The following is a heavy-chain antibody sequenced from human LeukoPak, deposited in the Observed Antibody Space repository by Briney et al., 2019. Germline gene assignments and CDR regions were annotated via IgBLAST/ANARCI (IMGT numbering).Heavy chain of an antibody. CDR3: ARDLGGY. D-gene: IGHD3-16*01. J-gene: IGHJ4*02. V-gene: IGHV1-8*03. CDR2: MNPNSGNT. CDR1: GGTFSSYA. Sequence: ASVKVSCKASGGTFSSYAINWVRQATGQGLEWMGWMNPNSGNTGYAQKFQGRVTITRNTSISTAYMELSSLRSEDTAVYYCARDLGGYWGQGTLVTVSS.